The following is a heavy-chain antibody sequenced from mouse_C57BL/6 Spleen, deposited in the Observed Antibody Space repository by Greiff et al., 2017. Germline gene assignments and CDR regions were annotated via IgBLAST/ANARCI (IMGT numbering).Heavy chain of an antibody. V-gene: IGHV5-4*01. J-gene: IGHJ4*01. D-gene: IGHD1-2*01. Sequence: EVKLQESGGGLVKPGGSLKLSCAASGFTFSSYAMSWVRQTPEKRLEWVATISDGGSYTYYPDNVKGRFTISRDNAKNNLYLQMSHLKSEDTAMYYCARDDTTALMDYWGQGTSVTVSS. CDR2: ISDGGSYT. CDR1: GFTFSSYA. CDR3: ARDDTTALMDY.